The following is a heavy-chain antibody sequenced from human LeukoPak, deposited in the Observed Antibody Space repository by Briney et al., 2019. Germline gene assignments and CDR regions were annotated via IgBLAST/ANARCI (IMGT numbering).Heavy chain of an antibody. J-gene: IGHJ4*02. CDR3: ARQNYGLFDY. CDR1: GFPFSTSE. V-gene: IGHV3-7*05. CDR2: IEEDGSEK. Sequence: GGSLRLSCTASGFPFSTSEMNWARQAPGKGLEWVANIEEDGSEKYYVDSVKGRFTISRDSAKNSLYLQMNKLRAEDTAVYYCARQNYGLFDYWGQGTLVTVSS. D-gene: IGHD3-10*01.